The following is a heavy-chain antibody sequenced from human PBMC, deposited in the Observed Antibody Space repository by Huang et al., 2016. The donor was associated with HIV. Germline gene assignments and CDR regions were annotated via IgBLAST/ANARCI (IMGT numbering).Heavy chain of an antibody. D-gene: IGHD3-10*01. V-gene: IGHV4-39*01. CDR3: ARHREGPVAYYSGWGSHLNYMDV. CDR1: GGSIRSSDYH. CDR2: IYYKGST. Sequence: QLLLQESGPGLVKPSEALALTCAVSGGSIRSSDYHWGWIRQPPGKGLEWIGSIYYKGSTSYSPALKGRVTIAVDTSKNLFFLNLTSMTAADTAVYYCARHREGPVAYYSGWGSHLNYMDVWGRGRTVVVSS. J-gene: IGHJ6*03.